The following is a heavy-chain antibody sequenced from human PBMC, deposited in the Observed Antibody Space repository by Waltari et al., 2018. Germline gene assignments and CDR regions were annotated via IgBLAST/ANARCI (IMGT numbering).Heavy chain of an antibody. CDR2: IIPILGIA. CDR3: ARSIAAAGSYYFDY. V-gene: IGHV1-69*02. CDR1: GGTFSSYT. Sequence: QVQLVQSGAEVKKPGSSVKVSCKASGGTFSSYTISWVRQAPGQGLGWMGRIIPILGIANYAQKFQGRVTITADKSTSTAYMELSSLRSEDTAVYYCARSIAAAGSYYFDYWGQGTLVTVSS. D-gene: IGHD6-13*01. J-gene: IGHJ4*02.